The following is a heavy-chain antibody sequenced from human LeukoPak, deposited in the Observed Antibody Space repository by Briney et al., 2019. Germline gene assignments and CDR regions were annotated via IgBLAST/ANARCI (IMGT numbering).Heavy chain of an antibody. CDR1: GFTFSSYS. D-gene: IGHD3-10*01. V-gene: IGHV3-21*01. Sequence: GGSLRLSCAASGFTFSSYSMNWVRQAPGKGLVWVSSISSSSSYIYYADSVKGRFTISRDNAKNSLYLQMNSLRAEDTAVYYCARFGFGELYDAFDIWGQGTMVTVSS. J-gene: IGHJ3*02. CDR3: ARFGFGELYDAFDI. CDR2: ISSSSSYI.